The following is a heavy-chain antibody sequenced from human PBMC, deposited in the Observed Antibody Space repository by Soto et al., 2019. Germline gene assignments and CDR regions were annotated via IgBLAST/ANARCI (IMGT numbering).Heavy chain of an antibody. V-gene: IGHV4-59*01. CDR3: ASSRGSPVPLDY. CDR1: GGSISSYY. Sequence: SETLSLTCTVSGGSISSYYWSWIRLPPGKGLEWIGYIYYSGSTNYNPSLKSRVTMSVDMSKNQFSLKLSSVTAADTAVYYCASSRGSPVPLDYWGQGTLVTVSS. J-gene: IGHJ4*02. D-gene: IGHD1-26*01. CDR2: IYYSGST.